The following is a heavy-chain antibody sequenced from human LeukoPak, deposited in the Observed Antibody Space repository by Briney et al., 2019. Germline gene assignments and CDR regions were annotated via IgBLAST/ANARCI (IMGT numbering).Heavy chain of an antibody. CDR1: GFTFSSYS. Sequence: PGGSLRLSCAASGFTFSSYSMNWVRQAPGKGLEWVSSISSSSSYIYYADSAKGRFTISRDNAKNSLYLQMNSLRAEDTAVYYCARVRAYYYDSSGYAVDYWGQGTLVTVSS. CDR2: ISSSSSYI. CDR3: ARVRAYYYDSSGYAVDY. J-gene: IGHJ4*02. D-gene: IGHD3-22*01. V-gene: IGHV3-21*01.